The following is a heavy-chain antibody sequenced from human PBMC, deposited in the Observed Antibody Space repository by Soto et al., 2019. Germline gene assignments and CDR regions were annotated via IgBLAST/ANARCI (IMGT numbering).Heavy chain of an antibody. CDR2: IYHSGST. J-gene: IGHJ5*02. D-gene: IGHD1-26*01. CDR3: ARVSGEGARVRWFDP. Sequence: PSETLSLTCAVSGYSISSGYYWGWIRQPPGKGLEWIGSIYHSGSTYYNPSLKSRVTISVDTSKNQFSLKLSSVTAADTAVYYCARVSGEGARVRWFDPWGQGTLVTVSS. V-gene: IGHV4-38-2*01. CDR1: GYSISSGYY.